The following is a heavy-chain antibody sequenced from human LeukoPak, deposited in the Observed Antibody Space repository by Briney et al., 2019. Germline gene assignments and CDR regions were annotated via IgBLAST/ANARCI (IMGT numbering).Heavy chain of an antibody. J-gene: IGHJ3*02. CDR1: GFTFSTYP. V-gene: IGHV3-23*01. CDR2: ISGGGSNT. CDR3: VKDSVRGYSGYGNDGFEI. D-gene: IGHD5-12*01. Sequence: GGSLRPSCAASGFTFSTYPISWVRQAPGKGLEWVSAISGGGSNTYYADSVKGRFTISRDNSKNMLYLQMNSLRAEDTAVYYCVKDSVRGYSGYGNDGFEIWGQGTMVTVSS.